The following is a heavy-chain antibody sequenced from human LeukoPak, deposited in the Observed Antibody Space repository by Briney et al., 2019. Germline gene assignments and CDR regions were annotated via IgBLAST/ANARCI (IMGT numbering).Heavy chain of an antibody. D-gene: IGHD2-2*01. CDR1: GGTFSSYA. CDR3: ARDHALVPFDY. V-gene: IGHV1-69*05. J-gene: IGHJ4*02. CDR2: IIPIFGTA. Sequence: SXXVSCKASGGTFSSYAISWVRQAPGQGLEWMGRIIPIFGTANYAQKFQGRVTITTDESTSTAYMELSSLRSEDTAVYYCARDHALVPFDYWGQGTLVTVSS.